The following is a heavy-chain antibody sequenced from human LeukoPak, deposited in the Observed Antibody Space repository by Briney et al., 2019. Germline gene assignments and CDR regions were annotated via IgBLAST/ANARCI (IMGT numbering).Heavy chain of an antibody. D-gene: IGHD1-7*01. CDR3: ARDAAGTTWYFDY. CDR2: IWYDGSNK. Sequence: GGSLRLSCAVSGFTLSSYAMNWVRQAPGKGLEWVAVIWYDGSNKYYADSVKGRFTISRDSSKNTLYLQMNSLRAEDTAVYYCARDAAGTTWYFDYWGQGTLDTVSS. CDR1: GFTLSSYA. J-gene: IGHJ4*02. V-gene: IGHV3-33*08.